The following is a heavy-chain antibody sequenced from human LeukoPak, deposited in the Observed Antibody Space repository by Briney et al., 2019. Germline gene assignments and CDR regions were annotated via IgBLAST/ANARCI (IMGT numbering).Heavy chain of an antibody. D-gene: IGHD6-25*01. J-gene: IGHJ5*02. CDR1: GYTFTSYD. V-gene: IGHV1-8*01. CDR3: ARGVKFRAANWFDL. Sequence: GASVKVSCKASGYTFTSYDINWVRQATGQGLEWMGWMNPNSGNTGYAQKLQGRVTMTTDTSTSTVYMELRSLGSDDTAVYYCARGVKFRAANWFDLWGQGTLVTVSS. CDR2: MNPNSGNT.